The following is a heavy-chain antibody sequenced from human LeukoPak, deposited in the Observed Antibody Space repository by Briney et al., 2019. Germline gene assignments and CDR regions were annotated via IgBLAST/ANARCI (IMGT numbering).Heavy chain of an antibody. V-gene: IGHV3-33*01. J-gene: IGHJ4*02. CDR1: GFTFSSHD. D-gene: IGHD3-16*01. CDR3: ASDGGPFDY. CDR2: IRSGGSNI. Sequence: GALRLSCAASGFTFSSHDMHWVRQAPGKGLKWVAVIRSGGSNINYADSVTGRFTISRDNSKNTLFLQMDSLRVGDTAVYYCASDGGPFDYWGQGTLVTVSS.